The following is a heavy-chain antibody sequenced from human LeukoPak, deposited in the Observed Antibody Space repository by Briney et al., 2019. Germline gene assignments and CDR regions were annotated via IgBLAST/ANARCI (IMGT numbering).Heavy chain of an antibody. D-gene: IGHD4/OR15-4a*01. CDR1: GDSVSTNSAA. CDR2: TYYRSRWYN. J-gene: IGHJ3*02. V-gene: IGHV6-1*01. Sequence: SQTLSLTCAISGDSVSTNSAAWNWIRQSPSRGLEWLGRTYYRSRWYNDFALSVKSRITINPDTSKNQFSLELNSVTPEDTAVYYCARGVPRVFDIWGQGTMVAVSS. CDR3: ARGVPRVFDI.